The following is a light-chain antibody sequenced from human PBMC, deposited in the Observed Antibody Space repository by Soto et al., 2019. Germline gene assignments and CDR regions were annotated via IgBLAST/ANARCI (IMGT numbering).Light chain of an antibody. CDR3: QQHNNWPPYT. Sequence: EIVMTQSPATLSVSPGERATLSCRASQSVSSNLAWYQQKPGQAPRLLIYGASTRATGIPARFSGSGSGTEFTLTISSLQSEDFAVYYCQQHNNWPPYTFGPGTKLEIK. V-gene: IGKV3-15*01. CDR1: QSVSSN. CDR2: GAS. J-gene: IGKJ2*01.